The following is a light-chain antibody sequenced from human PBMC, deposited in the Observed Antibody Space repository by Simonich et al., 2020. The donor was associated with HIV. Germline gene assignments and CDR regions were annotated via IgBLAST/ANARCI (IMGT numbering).Light chain of an antibody. V-gene: IGKV3-15*01. CDR3: QHYNDWPPWT. CDR1: QIVSSN. CDR2: GAS. Sequence: EIVMTQSPATLSVSPGERATHSCRASQIVSSNLAWYQQKPGQAPRLLIYGASTRATGIPDRFSGGGAGTEFTLTISSMQSEDFAVYYCQHYNDWPPWTFGQGTKVEIK. J-gene: IGKJ1*01.